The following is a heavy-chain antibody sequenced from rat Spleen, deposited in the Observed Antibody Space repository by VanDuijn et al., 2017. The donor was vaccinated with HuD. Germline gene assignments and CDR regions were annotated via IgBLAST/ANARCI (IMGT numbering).Heavy chain of an antibody. Sequence: EVQLVESDGGLVQPGRSLKLSCAASGFTFSDYYMAWVRQAPTKGLEWVATLSYDATAPYYRDSVKGRFTISRDNAKSTLYLQMDSLRSEDTASYYCARHSRLTIASYFDYWGQGTLVTVSS. J-gene: IGHJ3*01. D-gene: IGHD1-2*01. CDR2: LSYDATAP. CDR1: GFTFSDYY. CDR3: ARHSRLTIASYFDY. V-gene: IGHV5-29*01.